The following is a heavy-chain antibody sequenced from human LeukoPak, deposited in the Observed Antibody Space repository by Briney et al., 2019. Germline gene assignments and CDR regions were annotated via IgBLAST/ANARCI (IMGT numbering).Heavy chain of an antibody. CDR2: INPNSGGT. CDR1: GYTFTGYY. J-gene: IGHJ4*02. D-gene: IGHD3-22*01. CDR3: ASLFSYYYDSSGYRSFDY. V-gene: IGHV1-2*02. Sequence: GASVKVSCKASGYTFTGYYMHWVQQAPGQGLEWMGGINPNSGGTNYAQKLQGRVTMTRDTSISTAYMELSRLRSDDTAVYYCASLFSYYYDSSGYRSFDYWGQGTLVTVSS.